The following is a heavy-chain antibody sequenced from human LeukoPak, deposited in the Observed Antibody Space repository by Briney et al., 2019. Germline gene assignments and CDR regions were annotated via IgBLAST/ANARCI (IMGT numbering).Heavy chain of an antibody. CDR2: ISWNSGSI. Sequence: PGRSLRLSCAASGFTFDDYAMHWVRQAPGEGLEWVSGISWNSGSIGYADSVKGRFTISRDNAKNSLYLQMNSLRAEDTALYYCAKGRCSSTSCPLDYWGQGTLVTVSS. J-gene: IGHJ4*02. CDR3: AKGRCSSTSCPLDY. CDR1: GFTFDDYA. V-gene: IGHV3-9*01. D-gene: IGHD2-2*01.